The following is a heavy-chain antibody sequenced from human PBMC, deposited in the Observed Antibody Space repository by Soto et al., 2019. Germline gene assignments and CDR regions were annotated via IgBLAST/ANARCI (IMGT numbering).Heavy chain of an antibody. CDR1: GFTFSNAW. CDR3: TTDPAFQYCSSTRCYADWFDP. D-gene: IGHD2-2*01. Sequence: GGSLGLSCAASGFTFSNAWMSWVRQAPGKGLEWVGRIKSKTDGGTTDYAAPVKGRFTISRDDSKNTLYLQMNSLKTEDTAVYYCTTDPAFQYCSSTRCYADWFDPWGQGTLVTVSS. V-gene: IGHV3-15*01. J-gene: IGHJ5*02. CDR2: IKSKTDGGTT.